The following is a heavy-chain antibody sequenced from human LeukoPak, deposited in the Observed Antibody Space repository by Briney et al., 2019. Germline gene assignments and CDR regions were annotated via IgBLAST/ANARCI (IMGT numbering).Heavy chain of an antibody. Sequence: PSETLSLTCTVSGGSISTYYWSWIRQPPGKGLEWIGYNYYTGSTSYNPSLKSRVTMSLDASKNQFSLELNSVTPADTAVYYCARGGNYWPQWWFDPWGRGTLVSVSS. D-gene: IGHD1-26*01. CDR2: NYYTGST. CDR1: GGSISTYY. V-gene: IGHV4-59*01. CDR3: ARGGNYWPQWWFDP. J-gene: IGHJ5*02.